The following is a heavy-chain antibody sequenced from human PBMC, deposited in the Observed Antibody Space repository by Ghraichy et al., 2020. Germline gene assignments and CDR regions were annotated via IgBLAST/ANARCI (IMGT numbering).Heavy chain of an antibody. Sequence: ASVKVSCKASGYTFTGYYMHWVRQAPGQGLEWMGWINPNSGGTNYAQKFQGRVTMTRDTSISTAYMELSRLRSDDTAVYYCARVRYCSSTSCYHIDYWGQGTLVTVSS. CDR2: INPNSGGT. V-gene: IGHV1-2*02. CDR3: ARVRYCSSTSCYHIDY. J-gene: IGHJ4*02. CDR1: GYTFTGYY. D-gene: IGHD2-2*01.